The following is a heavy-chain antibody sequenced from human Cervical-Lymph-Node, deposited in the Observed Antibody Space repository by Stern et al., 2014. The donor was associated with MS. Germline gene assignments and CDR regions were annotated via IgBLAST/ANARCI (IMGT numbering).Heavy chain of an antibody. V-gene: IGHV4-61*01. J-gene: IGHJ6*02. Sequence: QVQLQESGPGLVKPSETLSLTCTVSGGSVSRASYYWTWIRQPPGKGLEWIGYIDLIGTTKSNPSLKIRFTLSVDPSRTQFSLNLRSVPAADTAVYYCARDVYQPIGGYHYYLGMDVWGQGATVAVSS. CDR3: ARDVYQPIGGYHYYLGMDV. CDR2: IDLIGTT. CDR1: GGSVSRASYY. D-gene: IGHD3-16*02.